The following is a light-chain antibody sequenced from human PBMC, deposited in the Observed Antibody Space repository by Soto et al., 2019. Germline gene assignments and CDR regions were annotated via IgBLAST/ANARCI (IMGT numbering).Light chain of an antibody. CDR1: QAISNY. J-gene: IGKJ4*01. CDR3: QQYDNLPALT. CDR2: DAS. Sequence: DLQMTQSPSSLSASVGDRVTITCQASQAISNYLNWYQQKPGKAPKLLIYDASKLETGVPSRFSGSGSGTDFTFTISSQQPEDIATYYCQQYDNLPALTFGGGPKGEIK. V-gene: IGKV1-33*01.